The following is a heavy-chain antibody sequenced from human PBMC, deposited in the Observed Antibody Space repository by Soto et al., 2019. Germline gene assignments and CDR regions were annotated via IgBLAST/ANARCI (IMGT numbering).Heavy chain of an antibody. J-gene: IGHJ6*02. D-gene: IGHD3-9*01. V-gene: IGHV4-39*01. CDR3: ARPTSSYYDILTGWDGGGMDV. CDR1: GGSISSSSYY. CDR2: IYYSGST. Sequence: PSETLSLTCTVSGGSISSSSYYWGWIRQPPGKGLEWIGSIYYSGSTYYNPSLKSRVTISVDTSKNQFSLKLSSVTAADTAVYYCARPTSSYYDILTGWDGGGMDVWGQGTTVTVSS.